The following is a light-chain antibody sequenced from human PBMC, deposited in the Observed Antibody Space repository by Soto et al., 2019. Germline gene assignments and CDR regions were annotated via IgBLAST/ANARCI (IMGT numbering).Light chain of an antibody. CDR3: QQYNNDPLT. Sequence: DIQMTQAPSSLSASVGDRVTITCRARQDISTYLAWYQQKPGKVPKLLISAAYTLQSGVPPRFSGSGSGTDFTLTISSLQPEDVATYYCQQYNNDPLTFGGGTKVEIK. J-gene: IGKJ4*02. CDR1: QDISTY. CDR2: AAY. V-gene: IGKV1-27*01.